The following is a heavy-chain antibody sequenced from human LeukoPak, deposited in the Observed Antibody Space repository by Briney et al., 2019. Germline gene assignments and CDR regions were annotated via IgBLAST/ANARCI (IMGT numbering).Heavy chain of an antibody. CDR1: GGSFSGYY. Sequence: KPSETLSLTCAVYGGSFSGYYWSWIRQPPGKGLEWIGEINRSGSTNYIPSLKSRVTISVDTSKNQFSLKLSPVTAADTAVYYCARDGYSGNDGLWGQGTLVTVSS. J-gene: IGHJ4*02. CDR2: INRSGST. D-gene: IGHD5-12*01. V-gene: IGHV4-34*01. CDR3: ARDGYSGNDGL.